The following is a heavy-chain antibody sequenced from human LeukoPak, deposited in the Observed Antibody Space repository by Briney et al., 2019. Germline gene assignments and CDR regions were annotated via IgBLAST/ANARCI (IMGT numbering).Heavy chain of an antibody. V-gene: IGHV3-48*04. J-gene: IGHJ4*02. CDR2: ITSSSTV. Sequence: PGGSLRLSCAASGFTFSNYSMNWVRQAPGKGLEWVSYITSSSTVYYAGSVKGRFTISRDNAKNSLFLQMNSLRAEDTAVYYCARDYYSGPTCYFIDYWGQGALVTVSS. CDR3: ARDYYSGPTCYFIDY. CDR1: GFTFSNYS. D-gene: IGHD2-15*01.